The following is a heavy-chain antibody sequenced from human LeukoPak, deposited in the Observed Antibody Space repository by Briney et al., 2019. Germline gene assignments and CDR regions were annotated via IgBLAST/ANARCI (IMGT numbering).Heavy chain of an antibody. J-gene: IGHJ4*02. CDR3: VRHEGSISGWPFDY. Sequence: GESLQISCQGSGFTFTKYWIGWVRQVPGKGLEWMGIMYLGDSETRSSPSFQGQVTISADKSISTVFLQWSSLKASDTAMYYCVRHEGSISGWPFDYWGQGTLVTVSS. V-gene: IGHV5-51*01. D-gene: IGHD6-19*01. CDR2: MYLGDSET. CDR1: GFTFTKYW.